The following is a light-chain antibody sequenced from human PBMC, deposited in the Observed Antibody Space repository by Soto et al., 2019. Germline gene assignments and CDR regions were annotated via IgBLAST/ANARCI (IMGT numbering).Light chain of an antibody. J-gene: IGKJ4*01. Sequence: IVMAQSPATLSVSPCEIATLSCRASQSVSSYLAWYQQKPGQAPRLLIYGASTRATDIPARFSGSGSGTEFTLTISSLQSEDFALYYCQQYNNWPLTFGGGTKVDIK. CDR2: GAS. CDR3: QQYNNWPLT. CDR1: QSVSSY. V-gene: IGKV3-15*01.